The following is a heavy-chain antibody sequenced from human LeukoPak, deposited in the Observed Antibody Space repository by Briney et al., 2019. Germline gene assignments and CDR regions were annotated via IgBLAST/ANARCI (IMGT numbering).Heavy chain of an antibody. J-gene: IGHJ5*02. Sequence: ASVKVSCKASGYTFTSYDINRVRRATGQGLEWMGWMNPNSGNTGYAQKFQGRVTMTRNTSISTAYMELSSLRSEDTAVYYCARGSPTQEWFDPWGQGTLVTVSS. CDR2: MNPNSGNT. CDR3: ARGSPTQEWFDP. CDR1: GYTFTSYD. V-gene: IGHV1-8*01.